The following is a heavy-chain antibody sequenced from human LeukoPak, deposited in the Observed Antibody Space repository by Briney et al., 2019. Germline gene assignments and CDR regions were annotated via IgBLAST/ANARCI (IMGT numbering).Heavy chain of an antibody. J-gene: IGHJ4*02. CDR3: ASASSHRIAAGGDY. V-gene: IGHV3-74*01. CDR1: GFTFSNYW. Sequence: GGSLRLYCAASGFTFSNYWMHWVRQAPGKGLVGVSRINSDGSSRNYADSVKGRFTISRDNAKNTLYLQMNSLRAEDTAVYCASASSHRIAAGGDYWGQGTLVTVSS. D-gene: IGHD6-13*01. CDR2: INSDGSSR.